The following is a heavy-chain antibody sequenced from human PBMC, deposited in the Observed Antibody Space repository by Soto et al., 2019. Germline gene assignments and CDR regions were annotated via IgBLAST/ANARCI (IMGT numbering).Heavy chain of an antibody. Sequence: PSETLSLTCTVSGGSISSGGYYWSWIRQHPGKGLEWIGYIYYSGSTYYNPSLKSRVTISVDTSKNQFSLKLSSVTAADTAVYYCARVVRDGYNPPYYFDYWGQGTLVTVPS. CDR1: GGSISSGGYY. D-gene: IGHD5-12*01. CDR3: ARVVRDGYNPPYYFDY. J-gene: IGHJ4*02. CDR2: IYYSGST. V-gene: IGHV4-31*03.